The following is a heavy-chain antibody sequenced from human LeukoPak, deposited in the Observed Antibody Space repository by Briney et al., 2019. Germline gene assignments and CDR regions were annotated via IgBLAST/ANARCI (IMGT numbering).Heavy chain of an antibody. CDR3: ATSMVRGLMPYYYYAMDV. V-gene: IGHV3-23*01. J-gene: IGHJ6*02. CDR2: VSGGVGST. Sequence: PGGSLRVSCAASGFTFRMYAMTWVRQAPGKGLEWVATVSGGVGSTYYADSVKGRFTISRDNSKNTVYLQLNSLRADDTAVFYCATSMVRGLMPYYYYAMDVWGQGTTVTVSS. CDR1: GFTFRMYA. D-gene: IGHD3-10*01.